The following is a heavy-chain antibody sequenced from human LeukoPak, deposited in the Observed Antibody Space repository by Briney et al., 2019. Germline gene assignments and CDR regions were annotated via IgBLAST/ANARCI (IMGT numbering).Heavy chain of an antibody. Sequence: SETLSLTCTVSGGSISSYYWSWIRQPPGKGLEWIGSIYYSGSTNYNPSLKSRVTISVDTSKNQFSLKLSSVTAADTAVYYCARVPLGYCSSTSCPYYYYYGMDVWGKGTTVTVSS. CDR1: GGSISSYY. D-gene: IGHD2-2*01. CDR3: ARVPLGYCSSTSCPYYYYYGMDV. V-gene: IGHV4-59*01. CDR2: IYYSGST. J-gene: IGHJ6*04.